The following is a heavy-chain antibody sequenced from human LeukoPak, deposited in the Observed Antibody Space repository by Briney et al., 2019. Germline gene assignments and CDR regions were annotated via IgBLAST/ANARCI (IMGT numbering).Heavy chain of an antibody. Sequence: GESLRLFCATSGFTFTSAWLSWVRQVPGKGLEWVGRIRPKTDAEATDYAAPVKGRFTVSRDDSKSTLYLQMNSLKTEDTAVYYCTTILKWELRYYFDIWGQGTLVTVSS. CDR2: IRPKTDAEAT. D-gene: IGHD1-26*01. V-gene: IGHV3-15*01. CDR1: GFTFTSAW. CDR3: TTILKWELRYYFDI. J-gene: IGHJ4*02.